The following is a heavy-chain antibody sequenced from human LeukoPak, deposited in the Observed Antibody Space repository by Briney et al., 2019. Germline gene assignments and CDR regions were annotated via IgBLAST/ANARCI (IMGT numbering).Heavy chain of an antibody. V-gene: IGHV3-53*01. CDR3: ARVRRFYYYMDV. CDR1: GFTVSSNY. Sequence: PGGSLRLSCAASGFTVSSNYMSWVRQAPGKGLEWVSVIYSGGSTYYADSVKGRFTISRDNSKNTLYLQMNSLRAEDTAVYYCARVRRFYYYMDVWGEGTTVTVSS. CDR2: IYSGGST. J-gene: IGHJ6*03.